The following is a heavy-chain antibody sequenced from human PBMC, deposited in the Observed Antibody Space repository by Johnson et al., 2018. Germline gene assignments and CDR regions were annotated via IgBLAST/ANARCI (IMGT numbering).Heavy chain of an antibody. J-gene: IGHJ3*02. CDR1: GFTFSNYW. CDR3: AVAGALGYGSRGSRASDI. Sequence: VQLVESGGGLVQPGGSLRLSCEASGFTFSNYWMTWVRQAPGKGLEWVANIKQDGNEKFYVDSVKGRFTHSRDNAKNSLYLQMNSLSAEDTAWYFCAVAGALGYGSRGSRASDIWGQGTLVTVSS. CDR2: IKQDGNEK. V-gene: IGHV3-7*01. D-gene: IGHD3-22*01.